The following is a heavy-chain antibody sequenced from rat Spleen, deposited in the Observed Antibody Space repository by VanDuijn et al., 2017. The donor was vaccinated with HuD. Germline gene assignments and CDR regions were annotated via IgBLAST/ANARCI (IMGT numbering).Heavy chain of an antibody. Sequence: EVQLVESDGGLVQPGRSLKLSCAASGFTFSDYYMAWVRQAPTKGLEWVATSSYDGSSTYYRDSVKGRFTISRDNAKSTLYLQVDSPRSEDTAIYYCARRGPTDYFDYWGQGVMVTVSS. CDR3: ARRGPTDYFDY. CDR1: GFTFSDYY. V-gene: IGHV5-29*01. D-gene: IGHD2-1*01. CDR2: SSYDGSST. J-gene: IGHJ2*01.